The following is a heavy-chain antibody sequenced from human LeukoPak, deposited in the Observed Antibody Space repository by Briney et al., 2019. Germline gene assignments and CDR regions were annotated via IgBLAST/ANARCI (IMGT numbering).Heavy chain of an antibody. V-gene: IGHV4-59*01. CDR1: GGSISSYY. CDR3: ARELTLAVAGSRSGLWGKVAPTTTRREYYFDY. Sequence: SETLSLTFTVSGGSISSYYWSWLRQPPGKGLEWIGYIHYSGSTNYKPSLKSRVPILVYTSNNQFSLRLSSVTAADTAVYYCARELTLAVAGSRSGLWGKVAPTTTRREYYFDYWGQGTLVTVSS. D-gene: IGHD6-19*01. CDR2: IHYSGST. J-gene: IGHJ4*02.